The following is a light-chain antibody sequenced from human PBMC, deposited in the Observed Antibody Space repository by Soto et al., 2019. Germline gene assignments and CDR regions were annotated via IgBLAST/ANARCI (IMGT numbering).Light chain of an antibody. CDR2: GAS. V-gene: IGKV3-20*01. Sequence: EIVLTQSPGTLSLSPGERATLSCRASQSVSSSDLAWYQQKPGQAPRLLIYGASSRATGIPDRFSGSGDGTDFTLTISRLEPEDFAVYYCQQYGSSPLVTFGQGTRLEIK. CDR3: QQYGSSPLVT. CDR1: QSVSSSD. J-gene: IGKJ5*01.